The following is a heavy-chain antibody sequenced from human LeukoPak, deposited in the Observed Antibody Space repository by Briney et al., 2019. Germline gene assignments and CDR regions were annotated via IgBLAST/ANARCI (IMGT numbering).Heavy chain of an antibody. CDR1: GFTFSSYA. Sequence: GGSLRLSCAASGFTFSSYAMHWVRQAPGKGLEWVAFIRYDGSNKYYADSVKGRFTISRDNSKNTLYLQMNSLRAEDTAVYYCALAYCGGDCYSDAATPDYYYYYYYMDVWGKGTTVTISS. D-gene: IGHD2-21*02. V-gene: IGHV3-30*02. CDR3: ALAYCGGDCYSDAATPDYYYYYYYMDV. CDR2: IRYDGSNK. J-gene: IGHJ6*03.